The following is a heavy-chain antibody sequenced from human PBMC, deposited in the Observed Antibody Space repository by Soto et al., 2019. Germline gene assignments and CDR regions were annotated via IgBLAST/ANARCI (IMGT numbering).Heavy chain of an antibody. D-gene: IGHD2-15*01. J-gene: IGHJ5*02. CDR2: IYHSGST. V-gene: IGHV4-30-2*01. CDR1: GGSISSGGYS. Sequence: SETLSLTCAVSGGSISSGGYSWSWIRQPPGKGLEWIGYIYHSGSTYYNPSLKSRVTISVDRSKNQFSLKLSSVTAADTAVYYCARGGGDRSGGSCYPGPYWFDPWGQGTLVTVSS. CDR3: ARGGGDRSGGSCYPGPYWFDP.